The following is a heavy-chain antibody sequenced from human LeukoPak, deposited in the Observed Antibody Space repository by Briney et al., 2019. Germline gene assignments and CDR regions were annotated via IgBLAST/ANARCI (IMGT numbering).Heavy chain of an antibody. V-gene: IGHV1-8*03. CDR3: ARVSKDIVVVVAAGDAFDI. J-gene: IGHJ3*02. D-gene: IGHD2-15*01. Sequence: ASVKVSCKASGYTFASYDINWVRQATGQGLEWMGWMNPNSGNTGYAQKFQGRVTITRNTSISTAYMELSSLRSEDTAVYYCARVSKDIVVVVAAGDAFDIWGQGTMVTVSS. CDR1: GYTFASYD. CDR2: MNPNSGNT.